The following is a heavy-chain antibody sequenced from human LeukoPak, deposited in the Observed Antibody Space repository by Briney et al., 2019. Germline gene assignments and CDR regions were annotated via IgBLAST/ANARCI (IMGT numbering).Heavy chain of an antibody. CDR3: ARSSGGSGRWGDNWFDP. CDR2: INPNSGGT. Sequence: ASVKVSCKASGYTSTGYYIHWVRQAPGQGLEWMGWINPNSGGTNYAQKFQGRVTMTRDTSISTAYMELSRLTSDDTAVYYCARSSGGSGRWGDNWFDPWGQGTLVTVSS. CDR1: GYTSTGYY. J-gene: IGHJ5*02. D-gene: IGHD3-10*01. V-gene: IGHV1-2*02.